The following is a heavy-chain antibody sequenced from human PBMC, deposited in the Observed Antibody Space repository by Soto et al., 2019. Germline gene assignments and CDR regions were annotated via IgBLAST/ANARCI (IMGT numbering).Heavy chain of an antibody. Sequence: QLQLQESGSGLVKPSQTLSLTCAVSGGSISSGGYSWSWIRQPPGKGLEWIGYIYHSGSTYYNPSHKSRVTISVDRSKNQFSLKLSSVTAADTAVYYCARGIYYYDSSGYLTHAFDIWGQGTMVTVSS. V-gene: IGHV4-30-2*01. CDR2: IYHSGST. D-gene: IGHD3-22*01. CDR3: ARGIYYYDSSGYLTHAFDI. J-gene: IGHJ3*02. CDR1: GGSISSGGYS.